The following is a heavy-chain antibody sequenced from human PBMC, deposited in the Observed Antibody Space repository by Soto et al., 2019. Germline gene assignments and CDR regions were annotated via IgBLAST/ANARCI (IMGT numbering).Heavy chain of an antibody. J-gene: IGHJ6*02. CDR1: GFTFSNFV. V-gene: IGHV3-23*01. Sequence: PGGSLRLSCPTSGFTFSNFVMRWVRQTPGKGLEWVSTITSTGGDTYYTDSVKGRFTISRDNSKNTLYLQMSSLRAEDTALYYCTKASSGRHHMGVWGQGTTVTVSS. CDR3: TKASSGRHHMGV. CDR2: ITSTGGDT.